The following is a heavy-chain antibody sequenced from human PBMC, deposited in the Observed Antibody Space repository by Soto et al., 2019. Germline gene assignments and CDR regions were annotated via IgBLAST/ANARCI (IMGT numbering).Heavy chain of an antibody. CDR3: AREDDGGDRDYYGLDV. CDR2: INYSGSI. CDR1: GGSFSGYY. J-gene: IGHJ6*02. Sequence: SETLSLTCAVYGGSFSGYYWSWIRQPPGKGLEWIGEINYSGSINYNPSLKSRLTMAVDTTKNQFSLQLTSVTAADTAVYFCAREDDGGDRDYYGLDVWGQGTTVTVSS. V-gene: IGHV4-34*01. D-gene: IGHD2-21*02.